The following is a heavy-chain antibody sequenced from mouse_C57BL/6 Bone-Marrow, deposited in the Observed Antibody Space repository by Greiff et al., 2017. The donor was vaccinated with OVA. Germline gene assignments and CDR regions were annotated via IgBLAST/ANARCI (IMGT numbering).Heavy chain of an antibody. CDR1: GYSITSGYN. D-gene: IGHD2-5*01. V-gene: IGHV3-6*01. Sequence: EVKLVESGPGLVKPSQSLSITCSVTGYSITSGYNWNWIRQFPGNKLEWMGYISYDGSNNYNPSLKNRISITRDTSKNQFFLKLNSVTTEDTATYYWARNAYYSNYDYYAMDYWGQGTSVTVSS. CDR3: ARNAYYSNYDYYAMDY. J-gene: IGHJ4*01. CDR2: ISYDGSN.